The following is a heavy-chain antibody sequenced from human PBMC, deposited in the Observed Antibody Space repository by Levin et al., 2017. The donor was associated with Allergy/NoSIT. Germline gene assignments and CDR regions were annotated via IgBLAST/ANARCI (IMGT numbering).Heavy chain of an antibody. Sequence: QTGGSLRLSCVTSGFTFSVSGMNWVRQAPGKGLEWISFISASSRTIHYADSVKGRFSISRDNAKNSLYIQMNSLRAEDTAVYYCARDLWDTALDYWGQGTLVTVSS. CDR2: ISASSRTI. CDR1: GFTFSVSG. J-gene: IGHJ4*02. CDR3: ARDLWDTALDY. D-gene: IGHD5-18*01. V-gene: IGHV3-48*01.